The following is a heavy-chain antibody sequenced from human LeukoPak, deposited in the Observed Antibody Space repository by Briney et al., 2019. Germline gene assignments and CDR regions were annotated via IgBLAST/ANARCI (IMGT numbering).Heavy chain of an antibody. CDR1: GFTFSSYE. Sequence: GGSLRLSCAASGFTFSSYEMTWVRQAPGKGLEWVSYISSSGSTIYYADSVKGRFTISRDNAKNSLYLQMNSLRAEDTAVYYCASFPPDYYYYMDVWGKGTTVTVSS. V-gene: IGHV3-48*03. J-gene: IGHJ6*03. CDR2: ISSSGSTI. CDR3: ASFPPDYYYYMDV.